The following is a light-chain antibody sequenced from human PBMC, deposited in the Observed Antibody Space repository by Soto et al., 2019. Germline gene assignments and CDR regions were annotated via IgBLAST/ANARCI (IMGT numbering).Light chain of an antibody. V-gene: IGKV1-39*01. CDR1: QSISTY. J-gene: IGKJ4*01. Sequence: DIQMTQSPSSLSASVGDRVTITCRASQSISTYLHWYQQKPGKAPNLLIYAASTLQSGVPSRFRGSGSGTDFTLTISSLQPEDFATYYCQHASSFPLTFGGGTKVDIK. CDR2: AAS. CDR3: QHASSFPLT.